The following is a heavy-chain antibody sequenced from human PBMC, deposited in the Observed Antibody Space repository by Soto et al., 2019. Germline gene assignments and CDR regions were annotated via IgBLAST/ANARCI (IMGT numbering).Heavy chain of an antibody. CDR3: AKDRRAGGNYGFYSDF. Sequence: EMQLLESGGGLVQPGGSLRLSCAASGFTFSSYGMTWVRQAPGKGLEWVSFSSATGAGTYFADSGKGRFTISRDNSKNTLYLQMSSLRADDTAVYYCAKDRRAGGNYGFYSDFWGQGALVIVSS. CDR1: GFTFSSYG. J-gene: IGHJ4*02. V-gene: IGHV3-23*01. D-gene: IGHD1-7*01. CDR2: SSATGAGT.